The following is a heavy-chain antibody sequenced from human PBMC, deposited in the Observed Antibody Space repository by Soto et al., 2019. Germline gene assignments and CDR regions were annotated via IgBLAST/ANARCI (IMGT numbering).Heavy chain of an antibody. V-gene: IGHV3-30*03. CDR1: GFPSNIYD. CDR3: AVAGRCAGVDI. J-gene: IGHJ3*02. Sequence: QVQLVESGGGVVQPGRSVRLACAASGFPSNIYDMHWVRQAPGKGLEWVAAISYDGSKKHYADSVKGRFTISRDNSKHALYPPLSSLSAEDATVYHCAVAGRCAGVDIWGQGTGVTVS. D-gene: IGHD2-21*01. CDR2: ISYDGSKK.